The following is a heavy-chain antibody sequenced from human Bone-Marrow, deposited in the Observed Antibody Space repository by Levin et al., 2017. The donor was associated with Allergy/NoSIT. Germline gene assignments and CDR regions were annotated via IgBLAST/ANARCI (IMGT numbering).Heavy chain of an antibody. CDR1: GLSFSRYA. Sequence: GESLKISCEASGLSFSRYAFHWVRQAPGKGLEWVTGLSGDGNNKFYADSVKGRFTISRDNSKNTLFLQMNSLRIEDTAVYYCARPHSTSSVWGQGTLVTVSS. CDR3: ARPHSTSSV. J-gene: IGHJ4*02. D-gene: IGHD6-6*01. V-gene: IGHV3-30-3*01. CDR2: LSGDGNNK.